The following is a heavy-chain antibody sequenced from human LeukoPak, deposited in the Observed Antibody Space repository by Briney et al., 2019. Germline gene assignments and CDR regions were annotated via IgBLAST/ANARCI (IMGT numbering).Heavy chain of an antibody. CDR1: GYSISSGYY. CDR3: ARGVARSSKFHFSYYFDY. V-gene: IGHV4-38-2*02. Sequence: PSETLSLTCTVSGYSISSGYYWGWIRQPPEKGLEWIGSIYHSGSTYYNPSLKSRVTISVDTSKNQFSLKLSSVTAADTAVYYCARGVARSSKFHFSYYFDYWGQGTLVTVSS. J-gene: IGHJ4*02. D-gene: IGHD6-6*01. CDR2: IYHSGST.